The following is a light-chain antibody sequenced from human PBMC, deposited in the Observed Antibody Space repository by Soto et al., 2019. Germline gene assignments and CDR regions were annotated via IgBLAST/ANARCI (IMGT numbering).Light chain of an antibody. CDR3: SSYTSSSILYV. CDR2: DVS. Sequence: QSALTQPASVSGSPGQSITISCTGTSSDVGGYNYVSWYQQHPGKAPKLMTYDVSNRPSGVSNRFSGSKSGNTASLTISGLQAEDEADYYCSSYTSSSILYVFGTGTQLTVL. V-gene: IGLV2-14*01. CDR1: SSDVGGYNY. J-gene: IGLJ1*01.